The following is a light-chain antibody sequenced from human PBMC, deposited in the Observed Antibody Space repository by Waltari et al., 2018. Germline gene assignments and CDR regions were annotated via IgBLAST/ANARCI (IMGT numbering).Light chain of an antibody. V-gene: IGLV2-11*01. J-gene: IGLJ2*01. CDR2: DVN. Sequence: QCALTQPRSVSVSPGQSVTIPCPGTSRDVGGYNYVSWYQQHPGKAPKLMIYDVNKRPSGVPDRFSGSKSGNTASLTISGLQAEDEADFYCCSYAGSYILVFGGGTKLTVL. CDR1: SRDVGGYNY. CDR3: CSYAGSYILV.